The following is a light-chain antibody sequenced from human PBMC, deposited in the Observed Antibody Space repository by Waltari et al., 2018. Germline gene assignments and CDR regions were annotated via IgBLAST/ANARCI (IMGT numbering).Light chain of an antibody. V-gene: IGLV2-23*02. CDR1: SSDVGFSIL. CDR3: CSYVGRNIWV. Sequence: QSALTQPASVSGSPGQSITISCTGTSSDVGFSILVPWYQQHPEKAPKLLVYEVIERPSGVSNRFSGSKSGNTASLTISGLQAEDEADYYCCSYVGRNIWVFGGGTKVTVL. J-gene: IGLJ3*02. CDR2: EVI.